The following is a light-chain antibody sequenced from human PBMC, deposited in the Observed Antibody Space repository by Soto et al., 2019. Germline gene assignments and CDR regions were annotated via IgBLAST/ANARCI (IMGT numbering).Light chain of an antibody. CDR2: DVS. J-gene: IGLJ2*01. Sequence: QSVLTQPASVSGFPGQSITISCTGTSSDVGGYNYVSWYQQHPGKAPKFMIYDVSNRPSGVSNRFSGSKSGNTASLTISGLQAEDEADYYCSSYTSSSTLVFGGGTKLTVL. CDR1: SSDVGGYNY. V-gene: IGLV2-14*01. CDR3: SSYTSSSTLV.